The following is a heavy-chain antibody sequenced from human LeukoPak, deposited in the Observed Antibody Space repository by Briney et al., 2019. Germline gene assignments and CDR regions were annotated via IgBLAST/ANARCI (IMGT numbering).Heavy chain of an antibody. CDR3: AKLWFGDLSRGQAKFDY. CDR1: GFTLSNYV. V-gene: IGHV3-23*01. CDR2: ISDSGGHT. D-gene: IGHD3-16*01. Sequence: PGGSLRLSCAASGFTLSNYVINWVRQAPGKGLEWVSTISDSGGHTYYADSVKGRFTISRDNSNKMIFLQMDGLRVEDTAVYYCAKLWFGDLSRGQAKFDYWGQGTLVTVSA. J-gene: IGHJ4*02.